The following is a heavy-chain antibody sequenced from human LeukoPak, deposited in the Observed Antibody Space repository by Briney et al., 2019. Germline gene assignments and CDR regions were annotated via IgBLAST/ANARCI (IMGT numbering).Heavy chain of an antibody. Sequence: LGESLKISCKGSGYTFTTYWIAWVRQMPGKGLEWMGIIYPGDSDTRYSPSFQGQVTISADKSISTAYLQWSSLKASDTAMYYCARLVDYYDSSGYYHPDPGPTPWFDYWGQGTLVTVSS. V-gene: IGHV5-51*01. CDR2: IYPGDSDT. CDR1: GYTFTTYW. D-gene: IGHD3-22*01. J-gene: IGHJ4*02. CDR3: ARLVDYYDSSGYYHPDPGPTPWFDY.